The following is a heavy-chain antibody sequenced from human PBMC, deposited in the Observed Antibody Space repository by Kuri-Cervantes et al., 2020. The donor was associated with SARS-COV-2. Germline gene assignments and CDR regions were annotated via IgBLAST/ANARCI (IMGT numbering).Heavy chain of an antibody. V-gene: IGHV4-38-2*02. CDR2: IYHSGST. J-gene: IGHJ3*02. D-gene: IGHD4-17*01. CDR1: GYSISSGYY. Sequence: GSLRLSCTVSGYSISSGYYWGWIRQPPGKGLEWIGSIYHSGSTYYNPSLKSRVTISVDTSKNQFSLKLSSVTAADTAVYYCARNPTVTDDAFDIWGQGTMVTVSS. CDR3: ARNPTVTDDAFDI.